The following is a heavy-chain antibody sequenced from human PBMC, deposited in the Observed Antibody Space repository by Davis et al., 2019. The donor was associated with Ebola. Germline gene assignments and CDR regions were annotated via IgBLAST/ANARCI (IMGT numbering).Heavy chain of an antibody. V-gene: IGHV3-23*01. CDR1: GFTFSSYD. Sequence: WGSLRLSCGTSGFTFSSYDMNWVRQAPGKGLEWVSYISGSGDNTYYADSVKGRFTISRDNSKNTLYLQMNSLRAEDTAVYYCAIPDCSGANCYSVYIKNWGQGTLVTVSS. J-gene: IGHJ4*02. D-gene: IGHD2-15*01. CDR3: AIPDCSGANCYSVYIKN. CDR2: ISGSGDNT.